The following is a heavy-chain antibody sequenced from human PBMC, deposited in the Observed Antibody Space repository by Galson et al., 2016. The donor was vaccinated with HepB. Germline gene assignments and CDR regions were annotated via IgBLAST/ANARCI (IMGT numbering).Heavy chain of an antibody. J-gene: IGHJ6*02. CDR1: GGTFGSYA. CDR2: IIPIFGTT. D-gene: IGHD5-18*01. Sequence: SVKVSCKASGGTFGSYALSWVRRAPGQGLEWMGGIIPIFGTTNYPQNFQGRVTITADRSTNTAHLELSSLRPEDTAMYYCARGRYSYDPPSYYYCEMDVWGPGTTVTVSS. CDR3: ARGRYSYDPPSYYYCEMDV. V-gene: IGHV1-69*06.